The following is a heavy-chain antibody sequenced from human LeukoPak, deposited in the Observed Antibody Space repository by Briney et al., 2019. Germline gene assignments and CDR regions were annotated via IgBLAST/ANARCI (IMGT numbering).Heavy chain of an antibody. J-gene: IGHJ5*02. D-gene: IGHD3-3*01. Sequence: SETLSLTCTVSGGSISSSSYYWGWIRQPPGKGLEWIGSIYYSGSTYYNPSLKSRVTISVDTSKNQFSLKLSSVTAADTAVYYCARVEAPPNWFDPWGQGTLVTVSS. CDR1: GGSISSSSYY. CDR2: IYYSGST. V-gene: IGHV4-39*01. CDR3: ARVEAPPNWFDP.